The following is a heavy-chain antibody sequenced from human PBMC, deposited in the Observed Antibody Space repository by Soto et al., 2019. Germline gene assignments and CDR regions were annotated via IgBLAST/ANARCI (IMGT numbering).Heavy chain of an antibody. V-gene: IGHV4-30-4*01. CDR1: AVPIRSGDYY. J-gene: IGHJ4*02. D-gene: IGHD3-22*01. CDR3: ARDSSGYAHDY. CDR2: IYYSGST. Sequence: PSETLSRTCTVSAVPIRSGDYYLRWIRQPPGKGLEWIGYIYYSGSTYYNPSLKSRVTISVDTSKNQFSLKLSSVTAADTAVYYCARDSSGYAHDYWGQGTLVTVSS.